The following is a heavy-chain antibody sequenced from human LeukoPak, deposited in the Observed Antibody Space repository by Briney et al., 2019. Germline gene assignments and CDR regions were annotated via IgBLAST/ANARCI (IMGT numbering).Heavy chain of an antibody. CDR2: INPNSGGT. CDR1: GYTFTGYY. D-gene: IGHD1-14*01. CDR3: ARGGGITGTSNYFDY. J-gene: IGHJ4*02. V-gene: IGHV1-2*02. Sequence: ASVKVSCKASGYTFTGYYMHWVRQAPGQVLEWMGWINPNSGGTNYAQKFQGRVTMTRDTSISTAYMELSRLRSDDTAVYYCARGGGITGTSNYFDYWGQGTLVTVSS.